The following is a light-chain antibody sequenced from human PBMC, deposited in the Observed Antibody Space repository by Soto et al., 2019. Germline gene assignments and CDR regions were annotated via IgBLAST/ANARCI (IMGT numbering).Light chain of an antibody. Sequence: QSALTQPASVSGSPGQSITISCTGTASDVGSYNLVSWYQQHPGKAPKLMIYEGSKRPSGVSNRFSGSKSGNTASLTISGLQADDEADYYCCSYAGITTFVVFGGGTQLTVL. CDR3: CSYAGITTFVV. V-gene: IGLV2-23*03. CDR1: ASDVGSYNL. CDR2: EGS. J-gene: IGLJ2*01.